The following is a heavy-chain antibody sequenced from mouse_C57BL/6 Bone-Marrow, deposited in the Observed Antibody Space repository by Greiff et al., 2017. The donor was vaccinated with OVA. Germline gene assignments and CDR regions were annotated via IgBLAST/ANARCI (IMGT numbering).Heavy chain of an antibody. CDR1: GFTFNTYA. J-gene: IGHJ1*03. CDR2: IRSKSSNYAT. Sequence: EVQLVESGGGLVQPKGSLKLSCAASGFTFNTYAMHWVRQAPGKGLEWVARIRSKSSNYATYYADSVKDRFTISRDDSQSMLYLQMNNLKTEDTAMYYCVREGNYYGSSYPRYFDVWGTGTTVTVSS. V-gene: IGHV10-3*01. D-gene: IGHD1-1*01. CDR3: VREGNYYGSSYPRYFDV.